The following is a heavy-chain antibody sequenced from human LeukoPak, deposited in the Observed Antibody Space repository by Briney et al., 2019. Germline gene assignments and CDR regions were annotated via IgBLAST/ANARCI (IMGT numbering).Heavy chain of an antibody. J-gene: IGHJ1*01. CDR2: IVHSGST. V-gene: IGHV4-34*01. D-gene: IGHD3-10*01. CDR1: GGSFSGFY. CDR3: ARGRKGGSAL. Sequence: SETLSLTCAVYGGSFSGFYWNWIRQPPGKGLEWIGEIVHSGSTNYNPSLKSRVTISVDRANNQFSLKLSSVTAADTAFYYCARGRKGGSALWGQDTLVTVSS.